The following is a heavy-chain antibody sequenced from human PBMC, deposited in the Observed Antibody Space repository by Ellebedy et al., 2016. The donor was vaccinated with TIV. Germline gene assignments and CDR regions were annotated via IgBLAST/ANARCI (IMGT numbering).Heavy chain of an antibody. CDR3: AHHYSSSWYPVY. D-gene: IGHD6-13*01. J-gene: IGHJ4*02. CDR1: GFSLTTRPVG. Sequence: SGPTLVKPTQTLTLTCTFSGFSLTTRPVGVGWIRQPPGKALEWLALIYWDDDKRYSPSLKSRLTITKDTSKNQVVLTMTNMDPVDTATYYCAHHYSSSWYPVYWGQGTLGTVSS. CDR2: IYWDDDK. V-gene: IGHV2-5*02.